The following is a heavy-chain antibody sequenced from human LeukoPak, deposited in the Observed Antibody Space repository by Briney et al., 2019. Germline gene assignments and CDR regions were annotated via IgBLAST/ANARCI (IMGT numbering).Heavy chain of an antibody. V-gene: IGHV3-30-3*01. Sequence: PGGSLRLSCAASGFTFSSYAMHWVRQAPGKGLEWVALISYDGGNKYYADSVKGRFTISRDNSKNTLYLQMNSLRAEDTAIYYCAKAEGKNPTGGRWLDWGQGTLVTVSS. D-gene: IGHD6-19*01. J-gene: IGHJ4*02. CDR3: AKAEGKNPTGGRWLD. CDR1: GFTFSSYA. CDR2: ISYDGGNK.